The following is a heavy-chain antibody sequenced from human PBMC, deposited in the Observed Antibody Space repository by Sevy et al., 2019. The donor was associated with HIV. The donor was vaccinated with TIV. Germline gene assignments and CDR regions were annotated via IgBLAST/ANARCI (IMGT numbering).Heavy chain of an antibody. CDR2: INGRGGSA. Sequence: GGSLRLSCAASGFTFSSFAMSWVRHIPGKGLEWVSTINGRGGSAYYADSVKGRFTRSRDNSNNTAFLQMNRLRDEDTAVYYCARPTPRIAPSSAAFFDYWGQGTLVTVSS. V-gene: IGHV3-23*01. CDR1: GFTFSSFA. D-gene: IGHD1-26*01. CDR3: ARPTPRIAPSSAAFFDY. J-gene: IGHJ4*02.